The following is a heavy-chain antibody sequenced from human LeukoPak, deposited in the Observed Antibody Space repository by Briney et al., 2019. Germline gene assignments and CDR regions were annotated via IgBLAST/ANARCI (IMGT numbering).Heavy chain of an antibody. CDR2: INPNSGGT. Sequence: ASVKVSCKASGYTFTGYYMHWVRQAPGQGLEWMGWINPNSGGTNYAQKFQGRVTMTRDTSISTAYMELSRLRSDDTAVYYCASEDPDYDFWSGYDIGGYYYGMDVWGQGTTVTVSS. D-gene: IGHD3-3*01. J-gene: IGHJ6*02. CDR1: GYTFTGYY. CDR3: ASEDPDYDFWSGYDIGGYYYGMDV. V-gene: IGHV1-2*02.